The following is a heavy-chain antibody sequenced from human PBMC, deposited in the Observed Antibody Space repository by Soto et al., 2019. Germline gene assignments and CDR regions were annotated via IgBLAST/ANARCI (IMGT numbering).Heavy chain of an antibody. J-gene: IGHJ6*02. Sequence: HPGGSLRLSCAASGFTFSSYAMHWVRQAPGKGLEWVAVISYDGSNKYYADSVKGRFTISRDNSKNTLYLQMNSLRAEDTAVYYCARDLPYSSSWVHYYYYGMDVWGQGTTVTVSS. CDR1: GFTFSSYA. CDR2: ISYDGSNK. CDR3: ARDLPYSSSWVHYYYYGMDV. V-gene: IGHV3-30-3*01. D-gene: IGHD6-13*01.